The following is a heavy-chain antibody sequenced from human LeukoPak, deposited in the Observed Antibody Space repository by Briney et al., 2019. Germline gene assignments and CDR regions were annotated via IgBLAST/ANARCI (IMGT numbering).Heavy chain of an antibody. V-gene: IGHV3-53*01. CDR2: IYSGGAT. J-gene: IGHJ4*02. CDR3: APVVPTADFDY. Sequence: PGGSLRLSCAASGFSVITNYMTWVRRAPGKGLEWVSVIYSGGATYYADSVKGRFTISRDNFKKTPFLQMNSLRVEDTAVYYCAPVVPTADFDYWGQGTLVTVAS. D-gene: IGHD2-2*01. CDR1: GFSVITNY.